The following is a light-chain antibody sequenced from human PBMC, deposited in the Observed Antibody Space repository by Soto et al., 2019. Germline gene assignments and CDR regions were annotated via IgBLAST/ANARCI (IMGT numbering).Light chain of an antibody. CDR3: QQYGSSGST. J-gene: IGKJ1*01. CDR1: QSVSSSF. V-gene: IGKV3-20*01. Sequence: EIVLTQSPGTLSLSPGERATLSCRASQSVSSSFLAWYQQKPGQAPRLLIFGASSRATGIPDRFSGSGSGTDFTLTISRLEPEEFGVYYCQQYGSSGSTVGQGTKVDI. CDR2: GAS.